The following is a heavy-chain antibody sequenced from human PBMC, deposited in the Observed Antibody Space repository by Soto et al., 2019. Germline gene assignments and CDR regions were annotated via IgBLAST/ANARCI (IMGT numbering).Heavy chain of an antibody. CDR1: GGSFSGYY. J-gene: IGHJ4*02. CDR2: INHSGST. CDR3: ARGEVFDY. V-gene: IGHV4-34*01. Sequence: QVQLQQWGAGLLKPSETLSLTCAVYGGSFSGYYWSWIRQPPGKGLEWIGEINHSGSTNYNPSLKSRVTISVDTSKNQFSLKLSSVTAADTAVYYCARGEVFDYWVQGTLVTVSS.